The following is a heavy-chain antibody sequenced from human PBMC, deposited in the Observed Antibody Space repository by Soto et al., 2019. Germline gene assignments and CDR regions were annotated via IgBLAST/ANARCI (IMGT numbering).Heavy chain of an antibody. V-gene: IGHV3-23*01. Sequence: WGSLRLSCAASGFTFSSYAMSWVRQAPGKGLEWVSAISGSGGSTYYADSVKGRFTISRDNSKNTLYLQMNSLRDEDTAVYYCVREGYPFDYWGQGTLVTVSS. CDR1: GFTFSSYA. J-gene: IGHJ4*02. CDR2: ISGSGGST. D-gene: IGHD5-12*01. CDR3: VREGYPFDY.